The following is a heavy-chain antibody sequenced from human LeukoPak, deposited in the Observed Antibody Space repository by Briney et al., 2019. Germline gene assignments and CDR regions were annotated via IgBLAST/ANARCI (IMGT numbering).Heavy chain of an antibody. CDR1: GYTFTSYG. V-gene: IGHV1-18*01. CDR2: ISAYNGNT. CDR3: ARDAFEYSSSTACDY. D-gene: IGHD6-6*01. J-gene: IGHJ4*02. Sequence: ASVKVSCKASGYTFTSYGISWVRQAPGQGLEWMGWISAYNGNTNYAQKPQGRVTMTTDTSTSTAYMELRSLRSDDTAVYYCARDAFEYSSSTACDYWGQGTLVTVSS.